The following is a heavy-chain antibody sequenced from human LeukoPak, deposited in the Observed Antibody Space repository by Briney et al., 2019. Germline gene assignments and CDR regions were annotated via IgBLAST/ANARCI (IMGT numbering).Heavy chain of an antibody. D-gene: IGHD2-15*01. J-gene: IGHJ3*02. CDR2: IYYSGST. CDR1: GGSISSYY. V-gene: IGHV4-59*01. CDR3: ARGHCSGGSCYSDAFDI. Sequence: PSETLSLTCTVSGGSISSYYWSWIRQPPGKGLECIGYIYYSGSTNYSPPLKSRVTISVDTSKNQFSLKLSTVTAADTAVYYCARGHCSGGSCYSDAFDIWGQGTMVTVSA.